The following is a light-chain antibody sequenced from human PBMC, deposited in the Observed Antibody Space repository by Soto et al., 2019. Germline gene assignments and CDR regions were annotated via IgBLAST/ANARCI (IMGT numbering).Light chain of an antibody. Sequence: DVVMTQSPLSLPVTLGQPASISCRSSQSLIHSDGNTYLNWSQQRPGQSPRRLIYKVSNRDSGVPDRFTGSGSGTDFTLKISRVEAEDVGVYYCVQGTHWPWTFGQGTEVEIK. CDR1: QSLIHSDGNTY. V-gene: IGKV2-30*02. J-gene: IGKJ1*01. CDR3: VQGTHWPWT. CDR2: KVS.